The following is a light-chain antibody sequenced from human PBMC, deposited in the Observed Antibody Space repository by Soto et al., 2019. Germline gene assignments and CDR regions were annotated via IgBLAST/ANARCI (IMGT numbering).Light chain of an antibody. J-gene: IGKJ1*01. CDR1: QSVTSD. CDR2: GAS. V-gene: IGKV3-15*01. CDR3: QQYNSLPWT. Sequence: ETVITQSLVTLAVSPGERATLSCRASQSVTSDLAWYQQKPGQPPRLLIFGASTRATGVPARFIGSGSGTEFTLTISSLQSEDFGFYYCQQYNSLPWTFGQGTKVDIK.